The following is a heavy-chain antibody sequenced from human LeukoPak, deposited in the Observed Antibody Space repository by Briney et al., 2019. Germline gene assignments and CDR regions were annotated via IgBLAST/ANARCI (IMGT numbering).Heavy chain of an antibody. CDR2: ICTTGST. D-gene: IGHD3-22*01. J-gene: IGHJ4*02. CDR1: GGSISSGSYY. CDR3: ARVNYSDSSGRPFDS. Sequence: SETLSLTCTVSGGSISSGSYYWTWTRQPAGKGLEWIGRICTTGSTNYIPSLKSRVTIPMDTSKNQFSLILSSVTAADTAVYYCARVNYSDSSGRPFDSWGQGTLVTVSS. V-gene: IGHV4-61*02.